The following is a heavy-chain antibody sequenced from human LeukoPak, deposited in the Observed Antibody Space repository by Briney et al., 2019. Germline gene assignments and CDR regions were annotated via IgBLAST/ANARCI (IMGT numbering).Heavy chain of an antibody. V-gene: IGHV3-23*01. CDR1: GFTFNNYG. CDR3: AKDMRTLDYFDY. CDR2: ISGSGGNT. Sequence: GSLRLSCAASGFTFNNYGMSWVRQAPGKGLEWVSGISGSGGNTYYADSVKGRFTISRDNSKKTLYLQMNSLRAEDTAIYYCAKDMRTLDYFDYWGQGTLVTVPS. D-gene: IGHD1-1*01. J-gene: IGHJ4*02.